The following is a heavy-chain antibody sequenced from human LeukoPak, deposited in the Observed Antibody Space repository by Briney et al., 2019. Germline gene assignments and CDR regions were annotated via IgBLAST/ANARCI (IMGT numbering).Heavy chain of an antibody. CDR1: GGSFSGYY. V-gene: IGHV4-34*01. CDR2: INHSGST. D-gene: IGHD3-10*01. Sequence: SETLSLTCAVYGGSFSGYYWSWIRQPPGKGLEWIGEINHSGSTNYNPSLKSRVTISVDTSKNQFSLKLSSVTAADTAVYYCARPGGRYYYGSGSYYSPPPAEYFQHWSQGTLVTVSS. CDR3: ARPGGRYYYGSGSYYSPPPAEYFQH. J-gene: IGHJ1*01.